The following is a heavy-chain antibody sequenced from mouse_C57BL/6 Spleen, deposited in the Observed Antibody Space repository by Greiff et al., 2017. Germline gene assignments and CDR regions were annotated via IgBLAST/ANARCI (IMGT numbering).Heavy chain of an antibody. CDR2: IDPNSGGT. CDR3: ARDYDYDDGVLLYYAMDY. Sequence: QVQLQQPGAELVKPGASVKLSCKASGYTFTSYWMHWVKQRPGRGLEWIGRIDPNSGGTKYNEKFKSKATLTVDKPSSTAYMQRSSLTSEDAAVYYCARDYDYDDGVLLYYAMDYWGQGTSVTVSS. D-gene: IGHD2-4*01. V-gene: IGHV1-72*01. J-gene: IGHJ4*01. CDR1: GYTFTSYW.